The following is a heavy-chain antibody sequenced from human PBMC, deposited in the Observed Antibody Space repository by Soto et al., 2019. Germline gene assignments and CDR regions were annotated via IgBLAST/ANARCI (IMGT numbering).Heavy chain of an antibody. J-gene: IGHJ4*02. Sequence: QVQLVESGGGLVKPGGSLRLSCAASGFTFSDYYMSWIRQAPGKGLEWVSYISSSSSYTNYAVSVKGRFTISRDNAKNSLYLQMNSLRAEDPAVYYCARVVHYYGSGSYYGPYFDYWGQGTLDTVSS. D-gene: IGHD3-10*01. CDR2: ISSSSSYT. CDR3: ARVVHYYGSGSYYGPYFDY. V-gene: IGHV3-11*05. CDR1: GFTFSDYY.